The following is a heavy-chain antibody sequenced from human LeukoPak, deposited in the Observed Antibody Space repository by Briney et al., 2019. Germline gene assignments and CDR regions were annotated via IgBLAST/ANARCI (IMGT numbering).Heavy chain of an antibody. CDR2: IYYSGST. D-gene: IGHD3-3*01. V-gene: IGHV4-59*01. CDR3: ARARSRTIFGVDAFDI. J-gene: IGHJ3*02. CDR1: GGSISSYY. Sequence: SETLSLTCTVSGGSISSYYWSWIRQPPGKGLEWIGYIYYSGSTNYNPSLKSRVTISVDTSKNQFSLKLSSVTAADTAVYYCARARSRTIFGVDAFDIWGQGTMVTVSS.